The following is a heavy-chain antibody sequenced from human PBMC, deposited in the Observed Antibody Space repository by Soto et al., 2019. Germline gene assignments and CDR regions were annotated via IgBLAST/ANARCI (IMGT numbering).Heavy chain of an antibody. CDR1: GFTFSSYG. CDR3: ARSRWMQLWTLDY. V-gene: IGHV3-33*01. Sequence: PGGSLRLSCAASGFTFSSYGMHWVRQAPGKGLEWVAVIWYDGSNKYYADSVKGRFTISRDNSKNTLYLQMNSLRAEDTAVYYCARSRWMQLWTLDYWGQGTLVTVSS. D-gene: IGHD5-18*01. J-gene: IGHJ4*02. CDR2: IWYDGSNK.